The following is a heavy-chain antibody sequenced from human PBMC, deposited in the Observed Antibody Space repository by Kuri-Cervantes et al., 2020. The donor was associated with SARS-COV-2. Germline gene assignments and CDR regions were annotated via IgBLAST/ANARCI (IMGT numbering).Heavy chain of an antibody. D-gene: IGHD2-21*01. CDR1: GYTFTGYY. J-gene: IGHJ5*02. Sequence: ASVKVSCKASGYTFTGYYMHWVRQAPGQGLEWMGSINPNSGDTNYAQKFQGWVTMTRDTSLSPAYLELSRLRSDDTAVYCFARGIGDMSNFSNWFDPWGQGTLVTVSS. CDR2: INPNSGDT. CDR3: ARGIGDMSNFSNWFDP. V-gene: IGHV1-2*04.